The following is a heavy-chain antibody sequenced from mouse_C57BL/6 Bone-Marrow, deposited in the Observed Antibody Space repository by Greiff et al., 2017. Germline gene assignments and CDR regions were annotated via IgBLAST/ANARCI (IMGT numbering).Heavy chain of an antibody. J-gene: IGHJ2*01. D-gene: IGHD2-12*01. V-gene: IGHV14-1*01. Sequence: EVQLQESGAELVRPGASVKLSCTASGFNIKDYYMHWVKQRPEQGLEWIGRIDPEDGDTAYAPKFQGKATMTAYTSSNTAYLQLRSLTSEDTAFYYCTMLLGGFDYWGQGTTLTVSS. CDR1: GFNIKDYY. CDR3: TMLLGGFDY. CDR2: IDPEDGDT.